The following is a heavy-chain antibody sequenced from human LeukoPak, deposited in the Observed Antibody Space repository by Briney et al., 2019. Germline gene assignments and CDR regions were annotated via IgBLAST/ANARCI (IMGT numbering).Heavy chain of an antibody. J-gene: IGHJ5*02. CDR1: GFTFSSYA. CDR3: ARDGDYYDSSGYGSA. V-gene: IGHV3-30-3*01. CDR2: ISYDGSNK. D-gene: IGHD3-22*01. Sequence: PGGSLRLSCAASGFTFSSYAMHWVRQAPGKGLEWVAVISYDGSNKYYADSVKGRFTISRDNSKNTLYLQMNSLRAEDTAEYYCARDGDYYDSSGYGSAWGQGTLVTVSS.